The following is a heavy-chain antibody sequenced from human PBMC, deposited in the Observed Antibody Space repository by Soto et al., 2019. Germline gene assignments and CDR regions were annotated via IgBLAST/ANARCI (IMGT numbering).Heavy chain of an antibody. Sequence: SETLSLTCAVSGGSISSGGYSWSWIRQPPGKGLEWIGYIYHSGSTYYNPSLKSRVTISVDRSNNQFSLKLSSVTAADTAIYYCARLGMGFDWPRNAFDVWGQGTMVTVSS. CDR3: ARLGMGFDWPRNAFDV. D-gene: IGHD3-9*01. J-gene: IGHJ3*01. V-gene: IGHV4-30-2*01. CDR1: GGSISSGGYS. CDR2: IYHSGST.